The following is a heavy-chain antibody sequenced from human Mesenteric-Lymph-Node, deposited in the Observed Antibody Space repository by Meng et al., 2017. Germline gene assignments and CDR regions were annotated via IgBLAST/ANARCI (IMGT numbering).Heavy chain of an antibody. J-gene: IGHJ4*02. Sequence: GGSLRLSCAASGFTFSNYALNWVRQAPGKGLEWVSSISGSGGSTYYADSVKGRFTISRDNSKNTLYLQMQSLRVDDTAVYYCAKGDRITIGVAYGGYCANWGQGTLVTVSS. D-gene: IGHD3-10*01. CDR2: ISGSGGST. V-gene: IGHV3-23*01. CDR1: GFTFSNYA. CDR3: AKGDRITIGVAYGGYCAN.